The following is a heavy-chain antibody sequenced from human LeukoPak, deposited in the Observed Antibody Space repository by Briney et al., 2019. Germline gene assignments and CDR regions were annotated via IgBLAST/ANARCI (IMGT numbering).Heavy chain of an antibody. V-gene: IGHV3-30*04. CDR3: ARGVTYYYDSSGYYSSDY. D-gene: IGHD3-22*01. Sequence: GGSLRLSCAASGFTFSSYAMHWVRQAPGKGLEWVAVISYDGSNKYYADSVKGRFTISRDNSKNSLYLQMNSLRAEDTAVYYCARGVTYYYDSSGYYSSDYWGQGTLVTVSS. CDR2: ISYDGSNK. CDR1: GFTFSSYA. J-gene: IGHJ4*02.